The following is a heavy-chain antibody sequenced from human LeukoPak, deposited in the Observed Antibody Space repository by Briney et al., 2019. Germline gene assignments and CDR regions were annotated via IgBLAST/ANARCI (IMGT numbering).Heavy chain of an antibody. D-gene: IGHD2-21*02. Sequence: ASVKVSCKASGYTFTGYYMHWVRQAPGQGLEWMGWINPNSGGTKYAQKFQGRVTMTRDTSISTAYMELSRLRSDDTAVYYCAKGGGGVVTAIVDYWGQGTLVTVSS. J-gene: IGHJ4*02. CDR3: AKGGGGVVTAIVDY. CDR1: GYTFTGYY. V-gene: IGHV1-2*02. CDR2: INPNSGGT.